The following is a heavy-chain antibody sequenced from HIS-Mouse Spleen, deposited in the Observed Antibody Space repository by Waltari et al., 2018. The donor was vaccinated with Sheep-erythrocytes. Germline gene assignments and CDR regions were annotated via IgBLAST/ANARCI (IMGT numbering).Heavy chain of an antibody. D-gene: IGHD1-26*01. CDR2: IGTAGDT. Sequence: LRLSCAAPGFPVTSSDIPWIRQATGKGLEWVSAIGTAGDTYYPGSVKGRFTISRENAKNSLYLQMNSLRAGDTAVYYCARANSGSYDDAFDIWGQGTMVTVSS. V-gene: IGHV3-13*01. J-gene: IGHJ3*02. CDR3: ARANSGSYDDAFDI. CDR1: GFPVTSSD.